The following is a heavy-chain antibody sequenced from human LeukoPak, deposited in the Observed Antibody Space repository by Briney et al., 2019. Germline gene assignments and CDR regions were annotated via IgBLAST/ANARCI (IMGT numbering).Heavy chain of an antibody. CDR3: ARDRGSGTTVGRYFDY. CDR1: GYTFTGYY. CDR2: INPSGGST. J-gene: IGHJ4*02. D-gene: IGHD3-10*01. V-gene: IGHV1-46*01. Sequence: ASVKVSCKASGYTFTGYYMHWVRQAPGQGLEWMGIINPSGGSTSYAQKFQGRVTMTRDTSTSTVYMELSSLRSEDTAVYYCARDRGSGTTVGRYFDYWGQGTLVTVSS.